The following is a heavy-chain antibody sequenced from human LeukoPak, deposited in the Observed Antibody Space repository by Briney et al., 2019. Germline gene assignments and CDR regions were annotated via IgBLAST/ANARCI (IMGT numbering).Heavy chain of an antibody. J-gene: IGHJ4*02. CDR3: ARAVVAATLYYFDY. Sequence: ASVKVSCKASGYTFTSYGISWVRQAPGQGLEWMGGISAYNGNTNYAQKLQGRVTMTTDTSTSTAYMELRSLRSDDTAVYYCARAVVAATLYYFDYWGQGTLVTVSS. D-gene: IGHD2-15*01. V-gene: IGHV1-18*01. CDR2: ISAYNGNT. CDR1: GYTFTSYG.